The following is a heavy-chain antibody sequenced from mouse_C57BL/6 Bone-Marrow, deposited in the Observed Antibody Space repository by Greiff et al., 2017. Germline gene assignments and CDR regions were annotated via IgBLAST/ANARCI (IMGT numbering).Heavy chain of an antibody. J-gene: IGHJ4*01. V-gene: IGHV1-50*01. CDR1: GYTFTSYW. Sequence: QVQLQQPGAELVKPGASVKLSCKASGYTFTSYWMQWVKQRPGQGLEWIGEIDPSDSYTNYNQKFKGKATLTVDTSSSTAYMQLSSLTSEDSAVYYCATLWPYYAMDYWGQGTSVTVSS. D-gene: IGHD1-1*02. CDR2: IDPSDSYT. CDR3: ATLWPYYAMDY.